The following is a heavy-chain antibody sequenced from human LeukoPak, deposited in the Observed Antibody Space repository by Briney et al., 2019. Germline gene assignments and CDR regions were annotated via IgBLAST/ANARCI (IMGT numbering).Heavy chain of an antibody. Sequence: GRSLRLSCAASGFTFSSYAMHWVRQAPGKGLEWVAVISYDGSNKYYADSVKGRFTISRDNSKNTLYLQMNSLRAEDTAVYYCAKDIDPWGQGTLVTVSS. V-gene: IGHV3-30-3*01. CDR2: ISYDGSNK. CDR3: AKDIDP. J-gene: IGHJ5*02. CDR1: GFTFSSYA.